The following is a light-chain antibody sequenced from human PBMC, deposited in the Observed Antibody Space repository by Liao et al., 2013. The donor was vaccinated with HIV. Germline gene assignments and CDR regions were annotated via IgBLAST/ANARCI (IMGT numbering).Light chain of an antibody. V-gene: IGLV3-25*02. J-gene: IGLJ2*01. CDR3: QAWDSSTVV. CDR2: KDS. Sequence: SYELTQPPSVSVSPGQTARITCSGDALPKQYTHWYQQKPGQAPVLLIYKDSERPSGIPERFSGSNSANTATLTIGGTQGTDEADYYCQAWDSSTVVFGGGTKLTVL. CDR1: ALPKQY.